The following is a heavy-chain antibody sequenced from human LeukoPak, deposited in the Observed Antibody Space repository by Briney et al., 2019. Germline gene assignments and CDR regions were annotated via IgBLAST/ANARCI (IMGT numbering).Heavy chain of an antibody. J-gene: IGHJ4*02. Sequence: GGPLRLSCAASGFTFSSYSMHWVRQAPGKGLEWVSYIGSGSGTIYYADSVKGRFTISRDNAKNSLYLQMNSLRDEDTAVYYCARYTNGFDYWGQGTLVTVSS. CDR1: GFTFSSYS. CDR2: IGSGSGTI. CDR3: ARYTNGFDY. V-gene: IGHV3-48*02. D-gene: IGHD1-1*01.